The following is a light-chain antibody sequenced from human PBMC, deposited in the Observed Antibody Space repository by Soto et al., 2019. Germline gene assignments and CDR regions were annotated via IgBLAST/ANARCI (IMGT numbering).Light chain of an antibody. Sequence: SALTQPPSASGAPGQRVTISCSGSSSNIGSNTVNWYQQLPGTAPKLLIYTNNQRPSGVRDRFSGSRSGTSASLAISGLQSEDEADYYCAAWDDSLNGFVFGTGTKVTV. J-gene: IGLJ1*01. CDR2: TNN. CDR1: SSNIGSNT. V-gene: IGLV1-44*01. CDR3: AAWDDSLNGFV.